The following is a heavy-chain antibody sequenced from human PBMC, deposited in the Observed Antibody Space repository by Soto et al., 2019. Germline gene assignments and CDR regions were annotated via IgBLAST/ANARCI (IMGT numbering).Heavy chain of an antibody. CDR2: INPSGGST. D-gene: IGHD3-9*01. J-gene: IGHJ4*02. V-gene: IGHV1-46*03. Sequence: QVQLVQSGAEVKKPGASVKVSCKASGYTFTSYYMHWVRQAPGQGLEWMGIINPSGGSTSYAQKSPGRVTRTKETSTSTIYMELSSLRSEDTAVYYCARGDGTDSYFVPHRRLDYWGQGTMVTVSS. CDR3: ARGDGTDSYFVPHRRLDY. CDR1: GYTFTSYY.